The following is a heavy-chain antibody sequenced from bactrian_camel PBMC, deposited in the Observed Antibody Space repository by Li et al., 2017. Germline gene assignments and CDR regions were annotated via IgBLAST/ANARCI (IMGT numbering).Heavy chain of an antibody. V-gene: IGHV3S55*01. J-gene: IGHJ4*01. CDR1: KATDSSVSGSVC. D-gene: IGHD6*01. Sequence: QVQLVESGGGSVEAGGSLRLSCTASKATDSSVSGSVCMGWFRQAPGFRQAPGKEREGVAAIDSDGSTYYADSVKGRFTVPKDNAKNTLYLQMNSLKPEDTAMYYCVDDCYGSRYYLARRTNVWGQGTQVTVS. CDR3: VDDCYGSRYYLARRTNV. CDR2: IDSDGST.